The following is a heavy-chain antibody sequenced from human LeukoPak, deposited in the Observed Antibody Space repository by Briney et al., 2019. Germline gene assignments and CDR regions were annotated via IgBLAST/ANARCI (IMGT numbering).Heavy chain of an antibody. Sequence: SQTLSLTCAISGDSVSGNSAAWNWIRQSPSRGLGWLGRTYYRSKWYNDYAVSVKSRIRINADTSNNQYSLQLNSVTPEDTAVYYCARDHYYGSSGYNSIDYWGQGTLVTVSS. CDR1: GDSVSGNSAA. D-gene: IGHD3-22*01. V-gene: IGHV6-1*01. J-gene: IGHJ4*02. CDR3: ARDHYYGSSGYNSIDY. CDR2: TYYRSKWYN.